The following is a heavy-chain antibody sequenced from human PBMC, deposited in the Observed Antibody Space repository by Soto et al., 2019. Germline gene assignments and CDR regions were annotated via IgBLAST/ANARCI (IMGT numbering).Heavy chain of an antibody. CDR3: AKDYGAAGSPMRYRAGFSAYFYYGMGS. J-gene: IGHJ6*01. Sequence: ASVQVSCKASRYTFTSSGISWVRPAPEQGLEWMGWISAYNGNTNYAQKLQGRVTMTTDTSTSTAYMELRSLRSDDTAVYYCAKDYGAAGSPMRYRAGFSAYFYYGMGSWG. D-gene: IGHD6-13*01. CDR1: RYTFTSSG. CDR2: ISAYNGNT. V-gene: IGHV1-18*01.